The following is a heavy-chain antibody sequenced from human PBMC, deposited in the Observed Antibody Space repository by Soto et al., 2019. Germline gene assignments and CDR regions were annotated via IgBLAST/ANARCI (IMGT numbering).Heavy chain of an antibody. J-gene: IGHJ5*02. V-gene: IGHV4-34*01. CDR2: INHSGST. CDR1: GGSFSGYY. CDR3: ARGRAGYYYDSRRSFGP. D-gene: IGHD3-22*01. Sequence: LSLTCAVYGGSFSGYYWSWIRQPPGKGLEWIGEINHSGSTNYNPSLKSRVTISVDTSKNQFSLKLSSVTAADTAVYYCARGRAGYYYDSRRSFGPWGQGTLVTVSS.